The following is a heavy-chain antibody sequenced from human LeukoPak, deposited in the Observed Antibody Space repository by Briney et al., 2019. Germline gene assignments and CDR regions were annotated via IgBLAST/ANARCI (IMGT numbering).Heavy chain of an antibody. CDR3: AKVAYYYDSSGYLADY. Sequence: GGSLRLSCAASGFTFSSYAMSWVRQAPGKGLEWVSAISGSGGSTYYADSVKGRFTISRDNSKNTLYLQMNSLRAEDTAVYYCAKVAYYYDSSGYLADYWGQGTLVTVSS. J-gene: IGHJ4*02. D-gene: IGHD3-22*01. CDR1: GFTFSSYA. V-gene: IGHV3-23*01. CDR2: ISGSGGST.